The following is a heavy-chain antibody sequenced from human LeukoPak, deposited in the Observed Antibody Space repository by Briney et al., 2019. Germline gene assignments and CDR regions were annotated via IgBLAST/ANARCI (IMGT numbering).Heavy chain of an antibody. CDR3: ARELRVYIVVLPAATDY. CDR2: ISSSSSYI. CDR1: GFTFSSYS. J-gene: IGHJ4*02. V-gene: IGHV3-21*01. D-gene: IGHD2-2*01. Sequence: GGSLRLSCAASGFTFSSYSMHWVRQAPGKGLEWVSSISSSSSYIYYADSVKGRFTISRDNAKNSLYLQMNSLRAEDTAVYYCARELRVYIVVLPAATDYWGQGTLVTVSS.